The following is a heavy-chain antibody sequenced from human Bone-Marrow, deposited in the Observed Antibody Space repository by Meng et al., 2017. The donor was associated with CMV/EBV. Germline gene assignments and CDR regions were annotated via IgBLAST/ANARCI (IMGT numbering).Heavy chain of an antibody. CDR3: ARLHYQLLLGWRGYYYGMDV. CDR1: GYNFNTFD. Sequence: ASVKVFCKTSGYNFNTFDMKWVRRATGQGLEWMGWMNPNSGNTGYAQKFQGRVTITRNTSISTAYMELSSLRSEDTAVYYCARLHYQLLLGWRGYYYGMDVWGQGTTVTVSS. CDR2: MNPNSGNT. J-gene: IGHJ6*02. D-gene: IGHD2-2*01. V-gene: IGHV1-8*01.